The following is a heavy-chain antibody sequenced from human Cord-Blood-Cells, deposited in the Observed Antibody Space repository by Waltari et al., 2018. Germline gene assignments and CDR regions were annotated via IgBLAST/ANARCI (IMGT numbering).Heavy chain of an antibody. CDR2: MNPNSGNT. J-gene: IGHJ6*02. V-gene: IGHV1-8*01. Sequence: QVQLVQSGAEVKKPGASVKVSCKASGYTFTSYDITWVRQATGQGLEWMGWMNPNSGNTGYAQKFQGRVTMTRNTSISTAYMELSSLRSEDTAVYYCARDHMVRGVIIPVPYYYGMDVWGQGTTVTVSS. CDR1: GYTFTSYD. CDR3: ARDHMVRGVIIPVPYYYGMDV. D-gene: IGHD3-10*01.